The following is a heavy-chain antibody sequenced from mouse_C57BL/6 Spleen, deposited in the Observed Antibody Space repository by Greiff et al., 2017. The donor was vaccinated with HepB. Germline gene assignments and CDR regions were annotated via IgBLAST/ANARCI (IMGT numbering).Heavy chain of an antibody. CDR1: GFNIKNTY. Sequence: VQLKQSVAELVRPGASVKLSCTASGFNIKNTYMHWVKQRPEQGLEWIGRIDPANGNTKYAPKFQGKATITADTSSNTAYLQLSSLTSEDTAIYYCARRADYGSSYWYFDVWGTGTTVTVSS. J-gene: IGHJ1*03. V-gene: IGHV14-3*01. CDR3: ARRADYGSSYWYFDV. D-gene: IGHD1-1*01. CDR2: IDPANGNT.